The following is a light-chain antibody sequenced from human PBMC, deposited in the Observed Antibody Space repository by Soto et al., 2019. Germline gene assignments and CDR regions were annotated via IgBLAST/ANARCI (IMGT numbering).Light chain of an antibody. J-gene: IGLJ1*01. V-gene: IGLV3-1*01. CDR1: KLGDKY. Sequence: SYELTQPPSVSVSPGQTASITCSGDKLGDKYVCWYQQKPGQSPVLVIYQDTKRPSGIPERSSGSTSGNTATLTISGTQAIDEADYYCQAWGTSTYVFGTGTKLTVL. CDR3: QAWGTSTYV. CDR2: QDT.